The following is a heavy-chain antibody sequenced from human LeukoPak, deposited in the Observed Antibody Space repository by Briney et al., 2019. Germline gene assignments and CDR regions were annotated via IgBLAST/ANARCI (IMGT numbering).Heavy chain of an antibody. CDR1: VFTFSTYD. D-gene: IGHD5-24*01. CDR2: ISNSGTYM. Sequence: GGSLRLSCAASVFTFSTYDMNWVRQAPGKGLEWVASISNSGTYMYYADSVKGRFTISRDNAKNSLFLQMNSLRAEDTAMYHCARVYACNRDDAFDMWGQGTMVTVSS. J-gene: IGHJ3*02. V-gene: IGHV3-21*01. CDR3: ARVYACNRDDAFDM.